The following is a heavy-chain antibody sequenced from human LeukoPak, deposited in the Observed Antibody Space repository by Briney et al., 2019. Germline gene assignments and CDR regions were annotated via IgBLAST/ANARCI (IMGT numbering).Heavy chain of an antibody. D-gene: IGHD6-25*01. CDR2: IKSKRDGGTI. CDR1: GFTFSNAW. V-gene: IGHV3-15*01. J-gene: IGHJ4*02. Sequence: NPGGSLRLSCAASGFTFSNAWMTWVRRAPGKGLEWVGRIKSKRDGGTIDYAAPVKGRVTISRDDSKDTLYLQMNNLKIEDAAVYYCTTVGSAWNFDYWGQGTLVTVSS. CDR3: TTVGSAWNFDY.